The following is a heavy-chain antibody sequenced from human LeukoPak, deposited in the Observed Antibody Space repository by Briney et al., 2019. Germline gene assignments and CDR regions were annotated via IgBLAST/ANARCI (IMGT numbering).Heavy chain of an antibody. CDR1: GFTFSSYG. CDR2: ISYDGSNK. D-gene: IGHD3-3*01. J-gene: IGHJ4*02. CDR3: AKDLYDFWSGYLDY. V-gene: IGHV3-30*18. Sequence: PGGSLRLSCAASGFTFSSYGMHWVRQAPGKGLEWVAVISYDGSNKYYADSVKGRFTISRDNSKNTLYLQMNSLRAEDTAVYYCAKDLYDFWSGYLDYWGQGTLVTVSS.